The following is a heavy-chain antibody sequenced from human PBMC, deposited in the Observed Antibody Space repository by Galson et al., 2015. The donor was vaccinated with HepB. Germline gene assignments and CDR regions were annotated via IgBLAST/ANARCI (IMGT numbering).Heavy chain of an antibody. D-gene: IGHD2-15*01. CDR3: ARGGLGYQALYSDDAFDI. Sequence: SVKVSCKASGYTFTNYEIHWVRQVTGQGLEWIGWMNPNNGNTGNAKNFQGRVTMTRDSSKGTAYMELNNLGSEDTALYYCARGGLGYQALYSDDAFDIWGQGTMVTVSS. CDR2: MNPNNGNT. V-gene: IGHV1-8*01. CDR1: GYTFTNYE. J-gene: IGHJ3*02.